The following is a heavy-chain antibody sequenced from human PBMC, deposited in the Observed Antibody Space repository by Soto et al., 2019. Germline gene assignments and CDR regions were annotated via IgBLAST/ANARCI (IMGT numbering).Heavy chain of an antibody. J-gene: IGHJ5*02. CDR1: GYTFTGYY. Sequence: ASVKVSCKASGYTFTGYYMHWVRQAPGQGLEWMGWINPNSGGTNYAQKFQGRVTMTRDTSISTAYMELSRLRSDDTAVYYCARERYSSGLRVYNWFDPWGQGTLVTVSS. CDR3: ARERYSSGLRVYNWFDP. V-gene: IGHV1-2*02. D-gene: IGHD6-19*01. CDR2: INPNSGGT.